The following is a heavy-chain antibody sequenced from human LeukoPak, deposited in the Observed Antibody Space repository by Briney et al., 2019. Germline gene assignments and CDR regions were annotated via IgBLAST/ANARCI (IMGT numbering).Heavy chain of an antibody. CDR2: IYYSGST. Sequence: SETLSLTCSVSGGSISSYYWSWIRQPPGKGREYIGYIYYSGSTNYNPSLKSRVTISVDTSKDQFSLNLTSVTAADAAVYYCARLKCISTTCPSRYVMDVWGQGTTVTVSS. CDR1: GGSISSYY. V-gene: IGHV4-59*01. D-gene: IGHD2-2*01. J-gene: IGHJ6*02. CDR3: ARLKCISTTCPSRYVMDV.